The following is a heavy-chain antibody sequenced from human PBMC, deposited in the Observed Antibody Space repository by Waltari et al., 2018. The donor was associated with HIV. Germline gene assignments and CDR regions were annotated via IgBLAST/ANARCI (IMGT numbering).Heavy chain of an antibody. CDR1: GFGFSSYA. V-gene: IGHV3-23*01. J-gene: IGHJ4*02. D-gene: IGHD3-3*01. CDR2: IGCGGDRS. Sequence: VQLLESGGGLVQSGGSLTLSCAASGFGFSSYAMIWVRQGPGKGLEWVAAIGCGGDRSDYVDSVKGRFTISRDNSKNTLSLQMNGLRAEDTAVYYCVKGGGYYDSTGNVPFDYWGQGSLVTVSS. CDR3: VKGGGYYDSTGNVPFDY.